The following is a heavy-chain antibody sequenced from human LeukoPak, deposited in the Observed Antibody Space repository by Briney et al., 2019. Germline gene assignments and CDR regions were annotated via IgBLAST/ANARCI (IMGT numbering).Heavy chain of an antibody. D-gene: IGHD6-19*01. CDR3: SRDPYSSGWYFDY. Sequence: GGSLRLSCTGSGFTFGNYGLSWFRQAPGKGLEWVGFITSKAYGGTTEDAASVKGRFTISRDDSKSIAYLQMNSLKTEDTAMYYCSRDPYSSGWYFDYWGQGTLVTVSS. J-gene: IGHJ4*02. CDR2: ITSKAYGGTT. V-gene: IGHV3-49*03. CDR1: GFTFGNYG.